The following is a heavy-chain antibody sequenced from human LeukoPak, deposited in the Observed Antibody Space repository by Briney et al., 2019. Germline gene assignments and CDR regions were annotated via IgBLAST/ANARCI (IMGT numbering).Heavy chain of an antibody. J-gene: IGHJ4*02. Sequence: PGGSLRLSCAASGFTLSSYSMNWVRQAPGKGLEWISYIRSSGSIINYAESVKGRFTISRDNAKSSLYLQMNSLRAEDTAVYYCVRDVHGSGSLVWGQGTLVTVSS. V-gene: IGHV3-48*01. CDR1: GFTLSSYS. CDR3: VRDVHGSGSLV. D-gene: IGHD3-10*01. CDR2: IRSSGSII.